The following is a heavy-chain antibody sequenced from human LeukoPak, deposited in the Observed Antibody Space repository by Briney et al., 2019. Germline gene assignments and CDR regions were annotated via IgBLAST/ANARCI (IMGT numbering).Heavy chain of an antibody. Sequence: ASVKVSCKASGYTFTAYYMHWVRQAPGQGLELMGWINPNSGDTNYAQNFQGRVTMTRDTSISTAYMELSRLRSDDTAMYYCARGSGYYSFDCWGQGTLVTVSS. CDR1: GYTFTAYY. V-gene: IGHV1-2*02. CDR2: INPNSGDT. J-gene: IGHJ4*02. CDR3: ARGSGYYSFDC. D-gene: IGHD3-3*01.